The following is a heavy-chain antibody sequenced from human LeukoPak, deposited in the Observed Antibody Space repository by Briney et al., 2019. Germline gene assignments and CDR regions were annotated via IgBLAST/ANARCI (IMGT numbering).Heavy chain of an antibody. J-gene: IGHJ4*02. Sequence: GGSLRLSCAASGFTFSSVWMSWVRQAPGKGLEWVANINLEGSTKEYVDSVKGRFTISRDNAKNSLYLQMNSLRAEDTAVYYCATPTAGTWHFDYWGQGTLVTVSS. V-gene: IGHV3-7*01. CDR3: ATPTAGTWHFDY. CDR2: INLEGSTK. D-gene: IGHD1-1*01. CDR1: GFTFSSVW.